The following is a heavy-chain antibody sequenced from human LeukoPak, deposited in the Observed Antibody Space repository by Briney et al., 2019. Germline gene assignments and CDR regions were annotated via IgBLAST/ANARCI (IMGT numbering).Heavy chain of an antibody. D-gene: IGHD1-1*01. CDR1: GFTVSSNY. J-gene: IGHJ4*02. CDR2: IYSGGST. Sequence: PGGSLRLSCAVSGFTVSSNYMSWVRQAPGKGLEWVSIIYSGGSTYYADSVKGRFTISRHNSKNTLYLQMDSLRAEDTAVYYCARFWNDGPIDYWGQGTLVTVSS. CDR3: ARFWNDGPIDY. V-gene: IGHV3-53*01.